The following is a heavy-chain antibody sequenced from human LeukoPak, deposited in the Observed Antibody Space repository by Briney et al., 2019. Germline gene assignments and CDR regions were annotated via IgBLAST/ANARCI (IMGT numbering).Heavy chain of an antibody. Sequence: GGSLRLSCAASGFTFSSYAMSWVRQAPGKGLEWVSAISGSGGSTYYADSVKGRFTTSRDNSKNTLYLQMNSLRAEDTAVYYCAKVGAGITMIVVVINYLDYWGQGTLVTVSS. V-gene: IGHV3-23*01. CDR2: ISGSGGST. CDR1: GFTFSSYA. D-gene: IGHD3-22*01. CDR3: AKVGAGITMIVVVINYLDY. J-gene: IGHJ4*02.